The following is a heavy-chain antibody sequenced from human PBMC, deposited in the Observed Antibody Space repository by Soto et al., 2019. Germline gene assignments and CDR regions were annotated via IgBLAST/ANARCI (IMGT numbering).Heavy chain of an antibody. J-gene: IGHJ4*02. D-gene: IGHD3-22*01. CDR2: IRSKAYGGTT. Sequence: PGGSLRLSCTTSGFTFGDYAMSWFRQAPGKGLEWVGFIRSKAYGGTTEYAASVKGRFTISRDDSKSIAYLQMNSLKTEDTAVCYCTREWGTYYDSSGYLRFDYWGQGTLVTVSS. V-gene: IGHV3-49*03. CDR1: GFTFGDYA. CDR3: TREWGTYYDSSGYLRFDY.